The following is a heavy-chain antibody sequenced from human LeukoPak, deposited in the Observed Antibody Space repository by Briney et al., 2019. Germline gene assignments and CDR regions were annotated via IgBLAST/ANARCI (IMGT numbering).Heavy chain of an antibody. CDR2: INPNSGGT. V-gene: IGHV1-2*02. CDR1: GYTFTGYY. D-gene: IGHD3-22*01. J-gene: IGHJ4*02. CDR3: ARGYYDSSGYYYLSFDY. Sequence: ASVKVSCKASGYTFTGYYMHWVRQAPGQGLGWMGWINPNSGGTNYAQKFQGRVTMTRDTPISTAYMELSRLRSDDTAVYYCARGYYDSSGYYYLSFDYWGQGTLVTVSS.